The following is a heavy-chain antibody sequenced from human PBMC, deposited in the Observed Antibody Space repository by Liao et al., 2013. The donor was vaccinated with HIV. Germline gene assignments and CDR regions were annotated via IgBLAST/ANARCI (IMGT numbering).Heavy chain of an antibody. D-gene: IGHD2-2*01. Sequence: QLQLQESGPGLVKPSETLSLTCTVSGGSINSSPYYWGWIRQPPGKTLEWIGSINYSGTTNYNPSLKSRVTISVDTSKNQFSLKLSSVTAADTAVYYCARYCSSTSCYYFDYWGQGTLVTVSS. CDR1: GGSINSSPYY. V-gene: IGHV4-39*07. J-gene: IGHJ4*02. CDR3: ARYCSSTSCYYFDY. CDR2: INYSGTT.